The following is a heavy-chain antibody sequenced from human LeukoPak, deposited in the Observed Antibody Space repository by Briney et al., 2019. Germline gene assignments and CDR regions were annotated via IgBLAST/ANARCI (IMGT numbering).Heavy chain of an antibody. CDR1: GGSINTYY. Sequence: SETLSLTCSVSGGSINTYYWSWIRQTPGKGLEWIGFIYYTGSTNYNPSLKSRVTMSVDTSKSQFSLKLTSVTAADTAAYYCARRVSGYPYYYGMDVWGQGTLVTVSS. V-gene: IGHV4-59*08. D-gene: IGHD3-22*01. J-gene: IGHJ6*02. CDR2: IYYTGST. CDR3: ARRVSGYPYYYGMDV.